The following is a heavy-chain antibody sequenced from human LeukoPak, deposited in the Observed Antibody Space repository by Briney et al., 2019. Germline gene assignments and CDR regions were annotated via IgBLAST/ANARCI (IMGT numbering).Heavy chain of an antibody. D-gene: IGHD3-10*01. Sequence: GGSLRLSCTTSGFNFGDYAMSWFRQAPGKGLEWVGFIRSKAYGGTTEYAASVKGRFTISRDDSKSIAYLQMNSLKTEDTAVYYCTRDYYGSGTQPLFDYWGQGTLVTVSS. CDR2: IRSKAYGGTT. CDR3: TRDYYGSGTQPLFDY. V-gene: IGHV3-49*03. J-gene: IGHJ4*02. CDR1: GFNFGDYA.